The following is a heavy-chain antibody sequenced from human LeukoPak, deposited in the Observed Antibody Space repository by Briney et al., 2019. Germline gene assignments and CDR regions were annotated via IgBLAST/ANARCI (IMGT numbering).Heavy chain of an antibody. Sequence: PSETLSLTCAVYGGSFSGYYWSWIRQAPGKGLEWIGEINHSGNTNYNPSLKSRVTISVDKSKNQFSLKLSSVTAADTAVYYCARDLHGGNSFTSDWYFDLWGRGTLVIVSS. CDR1: GGSFSGYY. CDR2: INHSGNT. V-gene: IGHV4-34*01. D-gene: IGHD4-23*01. CDR3: ARDLHGGNSFTSDWYFDL. J-gene: IGHJ2*01.